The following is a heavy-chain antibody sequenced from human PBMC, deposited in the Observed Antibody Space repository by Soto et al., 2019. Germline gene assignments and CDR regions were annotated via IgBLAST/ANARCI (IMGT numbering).Heavy chain of an antibody. J-gene: IGHJ4*02. CDR2: VSIGGST. V-gene: IGHV3-23*01. CDR3: AKRRGQGGHFDS. Sequence: PGGSLRLSCAASGFPFSSYAMGWVRQGPGKGLEWVAVVSIGGSTHYADSVRGRFTISRDNSKNTLSLQMNSLTAEDTAVYFCAKRRGQGGHFDSWGKGGVVTVSS. CDR1: GFPFSSYA. D-gene: IGHD1-26*01.